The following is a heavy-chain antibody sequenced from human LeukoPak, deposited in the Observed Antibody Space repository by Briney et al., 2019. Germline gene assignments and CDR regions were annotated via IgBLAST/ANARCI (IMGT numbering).Heavy chain of an antibody. D-gene: IGHD3-22*01. CDR3: ARDDSSGYYGIDY. Sequence: GGSLRLSCAASGFTFSDYYMSWIRQAPGKGLEWVSYISSSGSTIYYADSVKGRFTISRDNAKNSLYLQINSLRAEDTAVYYCARDDSSGYYGIDYWGQGTLVTVSS. J-gene: IGHJ4*02. CDR2: ISSSGSTI. V-gene: IGHV3-11*01. CDR1: GFTFSDYY.